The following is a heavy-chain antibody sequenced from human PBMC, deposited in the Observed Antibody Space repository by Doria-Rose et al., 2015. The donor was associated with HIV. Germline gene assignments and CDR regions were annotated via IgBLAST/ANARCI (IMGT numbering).Heavy chain of an antibody. CDR2: ISWNSAKI. CDR3: VKDMKYSSTLYYFHY. D-gene: IGHD6-13*01. Sequence: VQLVESGGGPVQPGRSLRLSCVASGFIFDDYAMHWVRQAPGKGLEWLSGISWNSAKIDYADSVKGRFTTSRDNAKNSLYLQVNSLRVEDSALYYCVKDMKYSSTLYYFHYWGQGTLVTVSS. CDR1: GFIFDDYA. J-gene: IGHJ4*02. V-gene: IGHV3-9*01.